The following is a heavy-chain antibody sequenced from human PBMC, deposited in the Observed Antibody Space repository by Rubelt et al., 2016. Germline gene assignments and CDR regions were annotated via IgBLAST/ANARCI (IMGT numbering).Heavy chain of an antibody. CDR3: ARGRRGSSSWLGRDYYGMDV. D-gene: IGHD6-13*01. J-gene: IGHJ6*02. Sequence: QVQLQQWGAGLLMPSETLSLTCAVYGGSFSGYYWSWIRQPPGKGLEWIGEINHSGSTNYNPSLKSRVTISGDTSKNQFSLKLSSVTDADTAVYYCARGRRGSSSWLGRDYYGMDVWGQGTTVTVSS. CDR1: GGSFSGYY. V-gene: IGHV4-34*01. CDR2: INHSGST.